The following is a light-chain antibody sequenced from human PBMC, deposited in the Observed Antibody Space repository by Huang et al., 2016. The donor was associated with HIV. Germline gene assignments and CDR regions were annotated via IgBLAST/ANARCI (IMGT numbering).Light chain of an antibody. J-gene: IGKJ2*01. CDR2: GAS. Sequence: ETVLTQSPVSLSVSLGERATVSCRASHGLRLLLYGASSRAAGVPAKFSGSGSGTNFTLTVNNLQSEDFAVYYCHQYNTWPVTFGQGTSLE. CDR3: HQYNTWPVT. V-gene: IGKV3-15*01.